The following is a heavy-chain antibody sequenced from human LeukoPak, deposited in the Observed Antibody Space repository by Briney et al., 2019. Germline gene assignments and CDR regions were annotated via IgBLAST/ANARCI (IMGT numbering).Heavy chain of an antibody. J-gene: IGHJ4*02. CDR2: ISGSSVAT. CDR3: AKDRGYGSGSYSGMYYFDY. D-gene: IGHD3-10*01. Sequence: EGSLRLSCAGSGFTFSSYAMSWVRQAPGKGLEWVSTISGSSVATYYADSVKGRFTISRDNSKNTLSLQMNSLRAEDTAVYYCAKDRGYGSGSYSGMYYFDYWGQGTLVTVSS. CDR1: GFTFSSYA. V-gene: IGHV3-23*01.